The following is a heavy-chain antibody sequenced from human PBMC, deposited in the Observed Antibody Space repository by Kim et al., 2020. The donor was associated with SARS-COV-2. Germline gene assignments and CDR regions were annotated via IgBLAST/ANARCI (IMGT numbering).Heavy chain of an antibody. CDR2: ISWNSGSI. J-gene: IGHJ4*02. CDR3: AKDIKRAEYYDILTGYSNFDY. CDR1: GFTFDDYA. Sequence: GGSLRLSCAASGFTFDDYAMHWVRQAPGKGLEWVSGISWNSGSIGYADSVKGRFTISRDNAKNSLYLQMNSLRAEDTALYYCAKDIKRAEYYDILTGYSNFDYWGQGTLVTVSS. V-gene: IGHV3-9*01. D-gene: IGHD3-9*01.